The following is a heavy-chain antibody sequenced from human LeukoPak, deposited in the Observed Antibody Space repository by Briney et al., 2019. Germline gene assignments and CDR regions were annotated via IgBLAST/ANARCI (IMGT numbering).Heavy chain of an antibody. D-gene: IGHD4-17*01. CDR1: GFTFSSYA. V-gene: IGHV3-23*01. J-gene: IGHJ4*02. CDR2: ISGSGGST. Sequence: PGGSLRLSCAASGFTFSSYAMSWVRQAPGKGLEWVSAISGSGGSTYYADSVKGRFTISRDNSKNAVYLQMNSLRTEDTAVYYCAKGGATVTRYVDQWGQGTLVTVSS. CDR3: AKGGATVTRYVDQ.